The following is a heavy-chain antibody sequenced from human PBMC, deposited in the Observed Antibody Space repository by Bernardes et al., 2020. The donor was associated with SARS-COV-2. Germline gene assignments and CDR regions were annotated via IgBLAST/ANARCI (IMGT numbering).Heavy chain of an antibody. J-gene: IGHJ4*02. D-gene: IGHD2-15*01. Sequence: LSLTCTVSGGSVSSYYWSWIRQPPGKGLEWIGYIYYSGSTNYNPSLKSRVTISVDTSKNQSSLKLSSVTAADTAVYYCARSSRPRTSGYNYWGQGTLVTVS. V-gene: IGHV4-59*02. CDR3: ARSSRPRTSGYNY. CDR1: GGSVSSYY. CDR2: IYYSGST.